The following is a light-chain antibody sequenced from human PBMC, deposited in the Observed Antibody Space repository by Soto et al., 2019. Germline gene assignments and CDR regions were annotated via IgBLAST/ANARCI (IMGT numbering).Light chain of an antibody. CDR1: QDISSS. Sequence: DIQMTQTPSSLSASIGDRDTISCRASQDISSSLNWYQHNPGKAHKLLIYAASTLQSGVPSRFNGSGSGTDFTLTISSLQPEDFGTYYCQQSYNIPPTFGHGAKADI. V-gene: IGKV1-39*01. CDR2: AAS. CDR3: QQSYNIPPT. J-gene: IGKJ1*01.